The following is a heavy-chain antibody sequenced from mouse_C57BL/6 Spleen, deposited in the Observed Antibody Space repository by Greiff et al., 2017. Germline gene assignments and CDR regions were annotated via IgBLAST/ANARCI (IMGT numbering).Heavy chain of an antibody. CDR2: ISYDGSN. CDR1: GYSITSGYY. D-gene: IGHD1-1*01. V-gene: IGHV3-6*01. Sequence: ESGPGLVKPSQSLSLTCSVTGYSITSGYYWNWIRQFPGNKLEWMGYISYDGSNNYNPSLKNRISITRDTSKNQFFLKLNSVTTEDPATYYCATYYYGSSYAMDYWGQGTSVTVSA. CDR3: ATYYYGSSYAMDY. J-gene: IGHJ4*01.